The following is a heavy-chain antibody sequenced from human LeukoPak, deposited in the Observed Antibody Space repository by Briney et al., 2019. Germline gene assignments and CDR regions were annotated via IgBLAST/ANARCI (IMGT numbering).Heavy chain of an antibody. D-gene: IGHD6-13*01. V-gene: IGHV3-43*02. CDR1: GFTFDDYA. Sequence: GGSLRLSCAASGFTFDDYAMHWVRQAPGKGLEWVSLISGDGGSTYYADSVKGRFTISRDNSRNSLYLQMNSLRTEDTALYYCAKDLTSIATAASGSFSGSPLDYWGQGTLVTVSS. J-gene: IGHJ4*02. CDR3: AKDLTSIATAASGSFSGSPLDY. CDR2: ISGDGGST.